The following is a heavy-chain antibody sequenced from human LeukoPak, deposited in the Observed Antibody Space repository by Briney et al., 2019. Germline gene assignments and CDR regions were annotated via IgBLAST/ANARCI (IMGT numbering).Heavy chain of an antibody. J-gene: IGHJ6*02. V-gene: IGHV3-49*03. D-gene: IGHD2-2*01. CDR1: GFTFGDYA. Sequence: PGGSLRLSCTASGFTFGDYAMSWFRQAPGKGLEWVGFIRSKAYGGTTEYAASVKGRFTISRDDSKSIAYLQMNSLKTEDTAVYYCTREVVVVVPAAMAYYYGMDVWGQGTTVTVSS. CDR3: TREVVVVVPAAMAYYYGMDV. CDR2: IRSKAYGGTT.